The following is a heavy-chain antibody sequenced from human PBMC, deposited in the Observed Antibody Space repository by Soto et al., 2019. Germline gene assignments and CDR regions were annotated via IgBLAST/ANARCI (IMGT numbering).Heavy chain of an antibody. V-gene: IGHV4-59*08. J-gene: IGHJ4*02. CDR1: GGSISSYY. CDR3: ARLRESYFDY. Sequence: SETLSLTCTVSGGSISSYYWSWIRQPPGKGLEWIGYIYYSGSTNYNPSLKSRVTISVDTSKNQFSLKLSSVTAADTAVYYCARLRESYFDYWGQGTLVTVSS. CDR2: IYYSGST.